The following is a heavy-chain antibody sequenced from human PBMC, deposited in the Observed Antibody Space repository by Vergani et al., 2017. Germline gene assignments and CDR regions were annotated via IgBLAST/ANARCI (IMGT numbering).Heavy chain of an antibody. CDR2: IYYSGST. J-gene: IGHJ2*01. CDR3: AREPASSSWYVGWYFDL. Sequence: QVQLQESGPGLVKPSETLSLTCTVSGGSISSYYWSWIRQPPGKGLEWIGYIYYSGSTNYNPSLKSRVTISVDTSKNQFSLKLSSVTAADTAGYYCAREPASSSWYVGWYFDLWGRGTLVTVSS. D-gene: IGHD6-13*01. CDR1: GGSISSYY. V-gene: IGHV4-59*01.